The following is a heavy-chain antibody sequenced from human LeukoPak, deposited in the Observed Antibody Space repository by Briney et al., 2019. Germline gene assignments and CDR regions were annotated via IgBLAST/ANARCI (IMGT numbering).Heavy chain of an antibody. CDR2: ISSSSSTI. V-gene: IGHV3-48*01. J-gene: IGHJ1*01. CDR3: ARDWLVRYCSSTSCYPEYFQH. D-gene: IGHD2-2*01. Sequence: GGSLRLSCAASGFTFSSYSMNWVRQAPGKGLEWVSYISSSSSTIYYADSVKGRFTISRDNAKNSLYLQMNSLRAEDTAVYYCARDWLVRYCSSTSCYPEYFQHWGQGTLVTVSS. CDR1: GFTFSSYS.